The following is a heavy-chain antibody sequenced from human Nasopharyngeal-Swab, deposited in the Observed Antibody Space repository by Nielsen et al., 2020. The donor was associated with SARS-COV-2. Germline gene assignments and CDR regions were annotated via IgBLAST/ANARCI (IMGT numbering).Heavy chain of an antibody. V-gene: IGHV3-23*01. D-gene: IGHD6-13*01. CDR3: ARLYSSSWYVPDY. J-gene: IGHJ4*02. Sequence: GESLKISCAASGFTFSSYGMSWVRQAPGKGLQWVSGIGGSGVTTYYADSVKGRFTISRDNSKNTLYLQMNSLRAEDTAVYYCARLYSSSWYVPDYWGQGTLVTVSS. CDR1: GFTFSSYG. CDR2: IGGSGVTT.